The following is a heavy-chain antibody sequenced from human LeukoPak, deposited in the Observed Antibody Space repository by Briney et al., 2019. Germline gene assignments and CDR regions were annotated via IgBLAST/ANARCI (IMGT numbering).Heavy chain of an antibody. V-gene: IGHV4-4*02. CDR1: GDSVSNKW. D-gene: IGHD3-10*01. CDR3: ARVPYYYGSGSYSPEYYFDY. CDR2: IYHSGST. Sequence: PSGTLSLTCAVSGDSVSNKWWSWVRQTPGKGLEWIGEIYHSGSTNYNPSLKSRVSMPLDQSKNQFSLKVRSVTAADTAVYYCARVPYYYGSGSYSPEYYFDYWGQGTLVTVSS. J-gene: IGHJ4*02.